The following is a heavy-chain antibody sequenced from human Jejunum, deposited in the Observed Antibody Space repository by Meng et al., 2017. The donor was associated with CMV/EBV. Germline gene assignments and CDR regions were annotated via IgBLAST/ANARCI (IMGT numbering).Heavy chain of an antibody. CDR3: ARGGVAPDALDL. V-gene: IGHV1-3*04. Sequence: QVQLVQSGAEVKKPGDSVKVTCKASGYTFTGHPIHWVRQAPGQRLEWMAWINNGNGKTHSSQKFQGRVTITRDISANTAYMEVSGLTSEDTALYYCARGGVAPDALDLWGRGTMVTVSS. CDR1: GYTFTGHP. D-gene: IGHD2-15*01. CDR2: INNGNGKT. J-gene: IGHJ3*01.